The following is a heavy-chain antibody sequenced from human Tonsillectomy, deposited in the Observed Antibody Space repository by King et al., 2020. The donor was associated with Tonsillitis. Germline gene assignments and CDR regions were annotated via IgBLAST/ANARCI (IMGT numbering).Heavy chain of an antibody. D-gene: IGHD6-13*01. CDR1: GFTFSGSA. J-gene: IGHJ6*02. V-gene: IGHV3-73*02. Sequence: VQLVESGGGLVQPGGSLKLSCVASGFTFSGSAMHWVRQASGKGLEWVGRIRSKANSYATTYAASVKGRFTISRDDSKNTTYLQMNSLKTEDTAVYYCTRSIAAAGPYYYYGMDVWGQGTTVTVSS. CDR2: IRSKANSYAT. CDR3: TRSIAAAGPYYYYGMDV.